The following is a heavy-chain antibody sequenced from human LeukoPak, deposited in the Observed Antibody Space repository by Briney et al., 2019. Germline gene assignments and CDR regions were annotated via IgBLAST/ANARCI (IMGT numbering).Heavy chain of an antibody. CDR1: GGSISGYY. CDR3: ARVKVATGYYYYMDV. J-gene: IGHJ6*03. V-gene: IGHV4-59*08. D-gene: IGHD5-12*01. Sequence: SETLSLTCTVSGGSISGYYWSWIRQPPGKGLEWIGYIYYSGSTNYNPSLKSRVTISVDTSKNQFSLKLSSVTAADTAVYYCARVKVATGYYYYMDVWGKGTTVTVSS. CDR2: IYYSGST.